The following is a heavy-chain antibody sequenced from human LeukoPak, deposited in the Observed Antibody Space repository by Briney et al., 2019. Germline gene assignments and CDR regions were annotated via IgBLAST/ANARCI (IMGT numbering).Heavy chain of an antibody. J-gene: IGHJ4*02. CDR3: ATTEYSSSWYRPYYFDY. Sequence: AGSLRLSCAASGFTFSSSAMGWVRQAPGKGLEWVSSISSSSSYIYYADSVKGRFTISRDNAKNSLYLQMNSLRAEDTAVYYCATTEYSSSWYRPYYFDYWGQGTLVTVSS. D-gene: IGHD6-13*01. CDR2: ISSSSSYI. V-gene: IGHV3-21*01. CDR1: GFTFSSSA.